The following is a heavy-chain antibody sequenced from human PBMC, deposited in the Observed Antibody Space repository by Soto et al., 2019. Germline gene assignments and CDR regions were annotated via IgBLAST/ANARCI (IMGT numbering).Heavy chain of an antibody. CDR3: ARAAGLSSRWLQFPYYGVDV. CDR1: GFTFVTSA. Sequence: PGESLRLSCAASGFTFVTSALLWVRQVPGKGLEWVAGISYDGSQRYYAASVKGRVTISRDNSEDTLYLQMNSLRAEDTGVYYCARAAGLSSRWLQFPYYGVDVWGQGTTVTVSS. V-gene: IGHV3-30-3*01. J-gene: IGHJ6*02. CDR2: ISYDGSQR. D-gene: IGHD5-12*01.